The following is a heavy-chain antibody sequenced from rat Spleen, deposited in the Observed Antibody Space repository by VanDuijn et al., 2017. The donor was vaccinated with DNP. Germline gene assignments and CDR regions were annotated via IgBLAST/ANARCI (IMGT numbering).Heavy chain of an antibody. CDR1: GFNFSNYG. D-gene: IGHD1-2*01. Sequence: EVQLVESGGGLVQPGRSLKLSCAASGFNFSNYGLAWVRQAPTKGLELVAAISTGGGITYYRDSVKGRFTNASEDAKNTQYLQMDRLRSEDTATYYCARQEDYSSYIYGFAYWGQGTLVTVSS. CDR3: ARQEDYSSYIYGFAY. CDR2: ISTGGGIT. J-gene: IGHJ3*01. V-gene: IGHV5S13*01.